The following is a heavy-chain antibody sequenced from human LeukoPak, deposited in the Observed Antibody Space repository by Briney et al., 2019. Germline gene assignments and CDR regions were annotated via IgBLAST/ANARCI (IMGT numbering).Heavy chain of an antibody. D-gene: IGHD3-22*01. CDR3: YYYDSSGPDY. J-gene: IGHJ4*02. Sequence: ASVKVSCKASGYTFTNYGISWVRQAPGQGLEWMGWISAYNGNTNYAQKLQGRVTMTTVTSTSTAYMELRSLRSDDTAVYYCYYYDSSGPDYWGQGTLVTVSS. CDR1: GYTFTNYG. CDR2: ISAYNGNT. V-gene: IGHV1-18*01.